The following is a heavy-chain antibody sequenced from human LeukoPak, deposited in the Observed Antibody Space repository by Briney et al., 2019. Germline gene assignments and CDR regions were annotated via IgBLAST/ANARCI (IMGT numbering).Heavy chain of an antibody. CDR1: GGSISRYY. D-gene: IGHD6-13*01. CDR3: ARGVVAAAGRTFDF. V-gene: IGHV4-59*01. CDR2: IYNSGST. J-gene: IGHJ4*02. Sequence: SETLSLTCTVSGGSISRYYWSWIRQPPGKGLEWIGYIYNSGSTSYNPSLKSRVTISLDTSQNQFSLKLSSLTAADTAVYYCARGVVAAAGRTFDFWGQGTLVTVSS.